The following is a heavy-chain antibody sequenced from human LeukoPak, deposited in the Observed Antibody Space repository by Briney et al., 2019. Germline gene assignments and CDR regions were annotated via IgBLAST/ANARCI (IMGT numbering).Heavy chain of an antibody. D-gene: IGHD2-2*01. V-gene: IGHV3-66*01. J-gene: IGHJ3*01. Sequence: GGSLRLSCAVSGFTVTSNYMSWVRQAPGKGLEWVSVVYPGGFTYHADSVKGRFTISRDNSKNTLYLQMNSLRSEDTSVYYCAREVYSYALDALDLWGQGTMVTVSS. CDR3: AREVYSYALDALDL. CDR2: VYPGGFT. CDR1: GFTVTSNY.